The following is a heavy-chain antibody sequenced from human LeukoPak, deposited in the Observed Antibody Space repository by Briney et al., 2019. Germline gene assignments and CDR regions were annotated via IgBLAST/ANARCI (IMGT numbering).Heavy chain of an antibody. CDR1: GYTFTGYY. CDR2: INPNSGGT. CDR3: ARDPSTTVTTSSNWFDP. J-gene: IGHJ5*02. D-gene: IGHD4-11*01. V-gene: IGHV1-2*06. Sequence: GASVKVSCKASGYTFTGYYMHWLRQAPGQGLEWMGRINPNSGGTNYAQKFKGRVTMTRDTSISTAYMELSRLRSNDTAVYYCARDPSTTVTTSSNWFDPWGQGTLVTVSS.